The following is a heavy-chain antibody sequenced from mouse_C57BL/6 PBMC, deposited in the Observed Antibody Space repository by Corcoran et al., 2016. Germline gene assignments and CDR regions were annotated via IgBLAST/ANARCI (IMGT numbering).Heavy chain of an antibody. V-gene: IGHV1-80*01. CDR2: IYPGDGDT. J-gene: IGHJ3*01. Sequence: QVQLQQSGAELVKPGASVKISCKASGSAFSSYWMNWVKQRPGKGLEWIGQIYPGDGDTNYNGKFKGKATLTADKSSSTAYMQLSSLTSEDSAVYFCARRTITDPFAYWGQGTLVTVSA. CDR3: ARRTITDPFAY. D-gene: IGHD1-1*01. CDR1: GSAFSSYW.